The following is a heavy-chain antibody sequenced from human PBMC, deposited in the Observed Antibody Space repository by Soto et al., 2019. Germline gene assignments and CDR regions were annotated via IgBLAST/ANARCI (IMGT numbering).Heavy chain of an antibody. J-gene: IGHJ4*02. V-gene: IGHV3-30*18. CDR3: AKASSRDGYNYSL. CDR1: GFTFSSYG. CDR2: ISYDGSNK. Sequence: QVQLVESGGGVVQPGRSLRLSCAASGFTFSSYGMHWVRQAPGKGLEWVAVISYDGSNKYYADSVKGRFTISRDNSKNTLYLQTNSLRAEDTAVYYCAKASSRDGYNYSLWGQGTLVTVSS. D-gene: IGHD5-12*01.